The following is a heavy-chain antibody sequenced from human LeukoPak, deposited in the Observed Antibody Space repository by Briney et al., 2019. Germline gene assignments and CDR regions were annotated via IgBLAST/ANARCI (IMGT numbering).Heavy chain of an antibody. V-gene: IGHV3-7*05. CDR3: ARDPLYGSGA. D-gene: IGHD2-15*01. CDR2: IRADGGVR. J-gene: IGHJ5*02. Sequence: GGSLRLSCAASGFTFSSSWMSWVRQAPGKGLEWVANIRADGGVRNYVDSVKGRFTISRDNAKNSLYLQMNSLRAGDTAAYYCARDPLYGSGAWGQGTLVTVSS. CDR1: GFTFSSSW.